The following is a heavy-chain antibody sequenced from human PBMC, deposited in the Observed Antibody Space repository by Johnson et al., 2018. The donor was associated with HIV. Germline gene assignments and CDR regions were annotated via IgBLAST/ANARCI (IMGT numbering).Heavy chain of an antibody. CDR3: ARAVCRGGRCYSHDAFDI. Sequence: VQLVESGGGLVKPGGSLRLSCAASGFTFSDYYMSWVRQAPGKGLEWVANIKQDGSEKYYVDSVKGRFTISRDNAKNSLYLQMNSLRAGDTALYYCARAVCRGGRCYSHDAFDIWGQGTMVTVSS. D-gene: IGHD2-15*01. J-gene: IGHJ3*02. V-gene: IGHV3-7*02. CDR1: GFTFSDYY. CDR2: IKQDGSEK.